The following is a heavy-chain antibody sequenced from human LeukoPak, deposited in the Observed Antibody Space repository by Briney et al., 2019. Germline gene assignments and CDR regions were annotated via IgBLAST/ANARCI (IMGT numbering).Heavy chain of an antibody. D-gene: IGHD2-2*01. CDR3: ASSVYCSSTSCRDEGDYYMDV. CDR1: GGFISSYY. J-gene: IGHJ6*03. CDR2: IYYSGST. V-gene: IGHV4-59*08. Sequence: SETLSLTCTVSGGFISSYYWSWIRRPPGKGLEWMGYIYYSGSTNYNPSLKSRVTISVVTSKNQFSLELSSVTAADTAVYYCASSVYCSSTSCRDEGDYYMDVWGKGTTVTVSS.